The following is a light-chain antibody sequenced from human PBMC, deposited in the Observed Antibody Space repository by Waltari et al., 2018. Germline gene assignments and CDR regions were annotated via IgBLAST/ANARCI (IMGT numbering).Light chain of an antibody. J-gene: IGKJ1*01. CDR1: QSLSSSF. V-gene: IGKV3-20*01. Sequence: EIVLAQSPGTLSLSPGERATLSCRASQSLSSSFLAWYQHKPGQAPRLLIYGASNRATGIPDGFSGSGSGTDFTLTISRLEPEDFAMYYCQQYNYSPKTFGQGTKVEIK. CDR2: GAS. CDR3: QQYNYSPKT.